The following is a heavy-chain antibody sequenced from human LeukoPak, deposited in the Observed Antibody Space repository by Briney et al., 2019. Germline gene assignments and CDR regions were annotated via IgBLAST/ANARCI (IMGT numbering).Heavy chain of an antibody. Sequence: GGSLRLSCVASGFTFSNYWMHWVRHAPGKGLVWVSRIKSDGSSTIYADSVKGRFTISRDNAKNTLYLQMNSLRAEDAAVYYCAREGSLGQQLPPDYWGQGTLVTVSS. J-gene: IGHJ4*02. CDR1: GFTFSNYW. V-gene: IGHV3-74*01. CDR3: AREGSLGQQLPPDY. CDR2: IKSDGSST. D-gene: IGHD6-13*01.